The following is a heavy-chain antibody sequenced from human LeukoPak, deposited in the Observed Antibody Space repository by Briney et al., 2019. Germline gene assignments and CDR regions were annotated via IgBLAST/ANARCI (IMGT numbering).Heavy chain of an antibody. CDR3: ARGLIRDWNSPDAFDI. Sequence: PSETLSLTCTVSGDSVSSGAYYWNWIRQHPGKGLEWLGYVYYSGGTYYNPSLKSRVAISIDTSRNQFSLKLSSVTAADTAVYYCARGLIRDWNSPDAFDIWGQGTMVTVSS. J-gene: IGHJ3*02. CDR2: VYYSGGT. V-gene: IGHV4-31*03. D-gene: IGHD1-7*01. CDR1: GDSVSSGAYY.